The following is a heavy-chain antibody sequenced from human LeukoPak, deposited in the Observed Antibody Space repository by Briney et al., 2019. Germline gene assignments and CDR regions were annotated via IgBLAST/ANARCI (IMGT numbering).Heavy chain of an antibody. V-gene: IGHV4-61*08. Sequence: SETLSLTCAVSGGSISSGGYSWSWIRQPPGKGLEWIGYIYYSGSTNYNPSLKSRVTISVDTSKNQFSLKLSSVTAADTAVYYCAREIYCSGGSCSLDAFDIWGQGTMVTVSS. CDR1: GGSISSGGYS. D-gene: IGHD2-15*01. CDR2: IYYSGST. J-gene: IGHJ3*02. CDR3: AREIYCSGGSCSLDAFDI.